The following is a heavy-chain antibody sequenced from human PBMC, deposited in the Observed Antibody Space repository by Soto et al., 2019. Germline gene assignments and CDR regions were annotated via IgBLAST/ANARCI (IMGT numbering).Heavy chain of an antibody. CDR2: ISGSGGST. CDR1: KFTFSSYA. CDR3: AKDASGRITIFGVVTTGIDY. V-gene: IGHV3-23*01. D-gene: IGHD3-3*01. J-gene: IGHJ4*02. Sequence: GRSLRLSCAASKFTFSSYAMSWVHQAPGKGLEWVSAISGSGGSTYYADSVKGRFTISRDNSKNTLYLQMNSLRAEDTAVYYCAKDASGRITIFGVVTTGIDYWGQGTQVTVSS.